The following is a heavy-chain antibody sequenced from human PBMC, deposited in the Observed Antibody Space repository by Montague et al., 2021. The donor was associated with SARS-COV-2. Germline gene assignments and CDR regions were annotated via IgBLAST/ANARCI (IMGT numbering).Heavy chain of an antibody. CDR1: GGSISSGGHY. CDR3: ARHYGVVVPAAIYYYYGMDV. D-gene: IGHD2-2*02. J-gene: IGHJ6*02. CDR2: IYYSGST. Sequence: SETLSLTCTVSGGSISSGGHYWSWIRQHPGKGLEWIGYIYYSGSTYYNPSLKSRVTIFVDTSKNQFSLKLSSVTAADAAVYYCARHYGVVVPAAIYYYYGMDVWGQGTTVTVSS. V-gene: IGHV4-39*01.